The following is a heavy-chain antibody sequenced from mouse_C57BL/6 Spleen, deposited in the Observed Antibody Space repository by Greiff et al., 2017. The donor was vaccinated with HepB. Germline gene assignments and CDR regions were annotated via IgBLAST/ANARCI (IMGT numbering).Heavy chain of an antibody. V-gene: IGHV1-18*01. D-gene: IGHD2-5*01. CDR3: ARDSNFWYFDV. Sequence: LVKPGASVKIPCKASGYTFTDYNMDWVKQSHGKSLEWIGDINPNNGGTIYNQKFKGKATLTVDKSSSTAYMELRSLTSEDTAVYYCARDSNFWYFDVWGTGTTVTVSS. CDR1: GYTFTDYN. CDR2: INPNNGGT. J-gene: IGHJ1*03.